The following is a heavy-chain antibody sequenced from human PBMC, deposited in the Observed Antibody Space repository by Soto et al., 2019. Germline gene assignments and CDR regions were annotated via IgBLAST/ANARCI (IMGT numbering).Heavy chain of an antibody. CDR1: GYTFTSYD. D-gene: IGHD6-19*01. J-gene: IGHJ6*02. CDR2: MNPNSGNT. CDR3: VRDWKQWVVSNAMDV. Sequence: ASVKVSCKASGYTFTSYDINCVRQSTGQGLEWMGWMNPNSGNTGYAQKFQGRVTMTRNTSIRTAYMELSSLRSEDTAVYYFVRDWKQWVVSNAMDVWGQGTTVTVYS. V-gene: IGHV1-8*01.